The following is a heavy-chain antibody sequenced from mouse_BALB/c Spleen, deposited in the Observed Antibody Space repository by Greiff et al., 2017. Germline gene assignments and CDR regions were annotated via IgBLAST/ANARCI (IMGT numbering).Heavy chain of an antibody. J-gene: IGHJ4*01. V-gene: IGHV3-2*02. CDR2: ISYSGST. CDR3: ARSGTVVATKGYYAMDY. D-gene: IGHD1-1*01. Sequence: VQLKESGPGLVKPSQSLSLTCTVTGYSITSDYAWNWIRQFPGNKLEWMGYISYSGSTSYNPSLKSRISITRDTSKNQFFLQLNSVTTEDTATYYCARSGTVVATKGYYAMDYWGQGTSVTVSS. CDR1: GYSITSDYA.